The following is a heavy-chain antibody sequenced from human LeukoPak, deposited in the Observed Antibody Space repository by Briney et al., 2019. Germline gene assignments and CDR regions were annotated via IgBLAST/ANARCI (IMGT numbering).Heavy chain of an antibody. Sequence: ASVKVSCKASGGTFSSYAISWVRQAPGQGLEWMGWINPNSGGTNYAQKFQGRVTMTRDTSISTAYMELSRLRSDDTAVYYCARGRAAAKLVGDWFDPWGQGTLVTVSS. CDR1: GGTFSSYA. D-gene: IGHD6-13*01. V-gene: IGHV1-2*02. J-gene: IGHJ5*02. CDR3: ARGRAAAKLVGDWFDP. CDR2: INPNSGGT.